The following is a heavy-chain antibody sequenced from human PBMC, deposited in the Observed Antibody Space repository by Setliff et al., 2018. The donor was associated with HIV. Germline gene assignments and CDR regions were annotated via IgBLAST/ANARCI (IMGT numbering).Heavy chain of an antibody. CDR2: IYTSGTT. CDR1: GVSISGHF. V-gene: IGHV4-4*09. CDR3: ARLIHTGLLYFDY. Sequence: LSLTCFVSGVSISGHFWGWIRQPPGKGLEWIGYIYTSGTTEYNPSLNSRVTISVDTSRDQFSLNLRSVTAADTALYFCARLIHTGLLYFDYWGLGMLVTVSS. J-gene: IGHJ4*02. D-gene: IGHD2-8*02.